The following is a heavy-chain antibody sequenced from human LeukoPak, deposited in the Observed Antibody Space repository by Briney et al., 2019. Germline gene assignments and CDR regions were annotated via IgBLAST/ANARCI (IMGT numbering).Heavy chain of an antibody. CDR2: ISGSGGST. V-gene: IGHV3-23*01. Sequence: GGSLRLSCAASGFTFSSYAMSWVRQAPGKGLEWVSAISGSGGSTYYADSVKGRFTISRDNSKNTLCLQMNSLRAEDTAVYYCAKDLEPPLITMVRGIFDYWGQGTLVTVSS. D-gene: IGHD3-10*01. CDR1: GFTFSSYA. CDR3: AKDLEPPLITMVRGIFDY. J-gene: IGHJ4*02.